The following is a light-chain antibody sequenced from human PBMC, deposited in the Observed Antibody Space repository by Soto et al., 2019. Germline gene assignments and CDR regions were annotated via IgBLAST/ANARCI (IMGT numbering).Light chain of an antibody. CDR3: TSHAGNYNFPYV. Sequence: QSALTQPPSASGSPGQSVTISCTGTSSDVGGYHYVSWYQQHPGKAPKLMIYEVTKRPSGVPDRFSGSKSGNTASLTVSGLQAEDEADYYCTSHAGNYNFPYVFGPGTKLTVL. CDR1: SSDVGGYHY. V-gene: IGLV2-8*01. J-gene: IGLJ1*01. CDR2: EVT.